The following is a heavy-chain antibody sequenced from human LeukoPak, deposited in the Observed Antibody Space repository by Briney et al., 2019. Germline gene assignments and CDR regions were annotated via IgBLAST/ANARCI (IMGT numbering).Heavy chain of an antibody. D-gene: IGHD4-23*01. Sequence: GGSLRLSCAASGFTFSSYAMHWVRQAPGKGLEWVAVISYDGSNKYYADSVKGRFTISRDNSKNTLYLQMNSLRAEDTAVYYCARGYGGNSGYFDYWGQGTLVTVSS. CDR2: ISYDGSNK. CDR1: GFTFSSYA. V-gene: IGHV3-30-3*01. CDR3: ARGYGGNSGYFDY. J-gene: IGHJ4*02.